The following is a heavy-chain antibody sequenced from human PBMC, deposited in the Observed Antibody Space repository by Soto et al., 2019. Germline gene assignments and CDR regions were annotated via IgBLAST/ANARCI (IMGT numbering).Heavy chain of an antibody. CDR1: GFTFSSYA. Sequence: EVQLLESGGGLVQPGGSLRLSCAASGFTFSSYAMSWVRQAPGKGLEWVSAISGSGGSTYYADSVKGRFTISRDNSKNTLYLQMNILRAEDTDVDYCAKYPDDIVVVVAATNIDYWGQGTLVTVSS. CDR2: ISGSGGST. J-gene: IGHJ4*02. D-gene: IGHD2-15*01. V-gene: IGHV3-23*01. CDR3: AKYPDDIVVVVAATNIDY.